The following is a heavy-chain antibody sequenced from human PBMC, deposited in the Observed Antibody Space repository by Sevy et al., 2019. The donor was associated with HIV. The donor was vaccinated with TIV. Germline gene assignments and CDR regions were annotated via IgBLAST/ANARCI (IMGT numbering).Heavy chain of an antibody. CDR1: GFSFSTYW. CDR2: MNQDGTER. CDR3: ARDYYGSGSSNFDY. Sequence: GGSLRLSCAASGFSFSTYWMTWVRQAPGKGLEWVATMNQDGTERDYVDSVKGRFTISRDNTKTSLFLQMNSLRAEDTAVYYCARDYYGSGSSNFDYWGQGTLVTVSS. D-gene: IGHD3-10*01. J-gene: IGHJ4*02. V-gene: IGHV3-7*01.